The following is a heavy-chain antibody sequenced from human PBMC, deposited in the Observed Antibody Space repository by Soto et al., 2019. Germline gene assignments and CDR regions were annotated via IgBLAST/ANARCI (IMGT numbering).Heavy chain of an antibody. CDR2: IYYSGST. Sequence: SETLSLTCTVSGGSISSGDYYWSWIRQPPGKGLEWIGYIYYSGSTYYNPSLKSRVTISVDTSKNQFSLKLSSVTAADTAVYYCARDHQLGYYDSSGYTDWGQGXLVTVYS. J-gene: IGHJ4*02. CDR1: GGSISSGDYY. D-gene: IGHD3-22*01. V-gene: IGHV4-30-4*01. CDR3: ARDHQLGYYDSSGYTD.